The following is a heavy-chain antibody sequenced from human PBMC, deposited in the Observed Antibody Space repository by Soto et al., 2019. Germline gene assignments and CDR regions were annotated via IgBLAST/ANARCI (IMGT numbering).Heavy chain of an antibody. J-gene: IGHJ6*02. CDR3: ARDPGFGFGYSYAFAMDV. V-gene: IGHV1-18*01. CDR1: GYTFSNYG. Sequence: ASVKVSCKASGYTFSNYGISWVRQGPGQGLEWMGWISGYDGNTHYEEKVQDRIKMTTDTSTSTTYLELRSLRSDDTAVYFCARDPGFGFGYSYAFAMDVWGQGTTVTVSS. CDR2: ISGYDGNT. D-gene: IGHD5-18*01.